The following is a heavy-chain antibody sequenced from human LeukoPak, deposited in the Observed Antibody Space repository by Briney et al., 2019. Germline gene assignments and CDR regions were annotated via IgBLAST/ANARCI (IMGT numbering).Heavy chain of an antibody. CDR2: IKQDGSEK. CDR3: ARDDGPFDY. J-gene: IGHJ4*02. V-gene: IGHV3-7*01. CDR1: GFTFSSYS. Sequence: GGSLRLSCAASGFTFSSYSMNWVRQAPGKGLEWVANIKQDGSEKYYVDSVKGRFTISRDNAKNSLYLQMNSLRAEDTAVYYCARDDGPFDYWGQGTLVTVSS.